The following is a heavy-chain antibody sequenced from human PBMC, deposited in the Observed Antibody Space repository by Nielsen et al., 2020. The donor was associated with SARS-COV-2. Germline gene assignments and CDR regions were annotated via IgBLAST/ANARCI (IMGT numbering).Heavy chain of an antibody. CDR2: IYFSGST. CDR3: ARGKREVAFDV. Sequence: SETLSLTCTVSGGSISGYYWNWIRQPPGKGLEWIGYIYFSGSTTYNPSLKSRVTISVDTSKSHFSLKLNSVTAADTADYYCARGKREVAFDVWGQGSMVTVSS. V-gene: IGHV4-59*01. J-gene: IGHJ3*01. CDR1: GGSISGYY.